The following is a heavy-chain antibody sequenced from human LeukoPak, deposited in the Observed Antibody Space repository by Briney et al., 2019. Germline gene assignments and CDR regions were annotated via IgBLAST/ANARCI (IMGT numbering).Heavy chain of an antibody. J-gene: IGHJ5*02. CDR3: ARDPGADYPSNWFDP. Sequence: ASVKVSCKASGYSFTGYCMHWVRQAPGQGLEWMGWINPNSGGTNCAQKFQGRVSMTRDTSISTAYMELSRLTSDDTAVYYCARDPGADYPSNWFDPWGQGTLVTVSS. V-gene: IGHV1-2*02. CDR1: GYSFTGYC. D-gene: IGHD4/OR15-4a*01. CDR2: INPNSGGT.